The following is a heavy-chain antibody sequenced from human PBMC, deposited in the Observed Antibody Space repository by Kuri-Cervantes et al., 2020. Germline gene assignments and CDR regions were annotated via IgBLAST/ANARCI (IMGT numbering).Heavy chain of an antibody. CDR1: GFTFSSYG. CDR3: AGVRSDYYYYMDV. Sequence: GESLKISCAASGFTFSSYGMHWVRQAPGKGLEWVANIKQDGSEKYYVDSVKGRFTISRDNSKNTLYLQMNSLRAEDTAVYYCAGVRSDYYYYMDVWGKGTTVTVSS. D-gene: IGHD1-1*01. CDR2: IKQDGSEK. J-gene: IGHJ6*03. V-gene: IGHV3-7*03.